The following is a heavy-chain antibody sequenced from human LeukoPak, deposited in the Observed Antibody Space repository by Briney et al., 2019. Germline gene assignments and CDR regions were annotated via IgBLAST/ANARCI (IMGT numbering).Heavy chain of an antibody. V-gene: IGHV4-59*11. Sequence: SETLSLTCTVSGVSNVRHYWIWIRQPPGKGLEWIGHISYSGSTNYNPSLKSRVTISVDTSKNQVALRLSSVTAADTAVYYCARDGEGDEGWDYWGQGTLVTVSS. CDR3: ARDGEGDEGWDY. D-gene: IGHD7-27*01. CDR2: ISYSGST. CDR1: GVSNVRHY. J-gene: IGHJ4*02.